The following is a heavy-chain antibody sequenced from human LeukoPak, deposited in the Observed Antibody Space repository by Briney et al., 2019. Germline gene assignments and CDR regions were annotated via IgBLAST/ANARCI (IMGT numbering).Heavy chain of an antibody. D-gene: IGHD3-22*01. CDR1: GFTFDNFG. CDR3: ARGGGYYDSSGYYYLLYFDY. J-gene: IGHJ4*02. V-gene: IGHV3-23*01. Sequence: GGTLRLSCLASGFTFDNFGMSWVRQAPGKGLEWVSGISASGGGTYYADSVKGRFTISRDNAKNSLYLQMNSLRAEDTAVYYCARGGGYYDSSGYYYLLYFDYWGQGTLVTVSS. CDR2: ISASGGGT.